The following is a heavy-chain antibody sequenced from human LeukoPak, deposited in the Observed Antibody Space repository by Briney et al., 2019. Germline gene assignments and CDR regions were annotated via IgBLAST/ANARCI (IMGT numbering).Heavy chain of an antibody. CDR1: GFTFSSYA. CDR2: ISGSGGST. D-gene: IGHD3-22*01. J-gene: IGHJ4*02. Sequence: PGGPLRLSCAASGFTFSSYAMSWVRQAPGKGLEWVSAISGSGGSTYYADSVKGRFTISRDNSKNTLYLQMNSLRAEDTAVYYCAKDPPVYYDSSGARDYWGQGTLVTVSS. CDR3: AKDPPVYYDSSGARDY. V-gene: IGHV3-23*01.